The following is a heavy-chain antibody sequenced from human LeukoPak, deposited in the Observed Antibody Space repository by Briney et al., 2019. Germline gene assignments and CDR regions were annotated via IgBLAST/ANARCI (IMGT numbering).Heavy chain of an antibody. D-gene: IGHD3-22*01. CDR1: GGSFSGYY. V-gene: IGHV4-34*01. Sequence: SETLSLTCAVYGGSFSGYYWSWIRQPPGKGLEWIGEINHSGSTNYNPALKSRVTIAVDTSKNQFSLKLSSVPAADTAVYYCASRDYYDSSGYSDAFDIWGQGTMVTVSS. CDR2: INHSGST. CDR3: ASRDYYDSSGYSDAFDI. J-gene: IGHJ3*02.